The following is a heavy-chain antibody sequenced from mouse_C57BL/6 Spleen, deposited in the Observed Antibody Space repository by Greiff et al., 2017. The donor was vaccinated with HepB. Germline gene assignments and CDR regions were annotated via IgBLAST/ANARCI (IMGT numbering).Heavy chain of an antibody. J-gene: IGHJ4*01. CDR1: GYAFSSYW. Sequence: QVQLQQSGAELVKPGASVKISCKASGYAFSSYWMNWVKQRPGKGLEWIGQIYPGDGDTNYNGKFKGKATLTADKSSSPAYMQLSSLTSEDSAVYFCARSPVVATWGYYAMDYWGQGTSVTVSS. V-gene: IGHV1-80*01. CDR2: IYPGDGDT. CDR3: ARSPVVATWGYYAMDY. D-gene: IGHD1-1*01.